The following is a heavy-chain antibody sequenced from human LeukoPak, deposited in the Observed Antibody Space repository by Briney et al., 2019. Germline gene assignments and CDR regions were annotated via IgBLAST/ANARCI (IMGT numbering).Heavy chain of an antibody. CDR3: AREGNYYDMDV. CDR2: LFSGGTT. CDR1: GFTVSSNY. V-gene: IGHV3-53*01. Sequence: PGGSLRLSCAASGFTVSSNYMLWVRQAPGEGLEWVSVLFSGGTTYYADSVKGRLTISRDNSKNTLDLQMNSQRAEDTAVYYCAREGNYYDMDVWGQGTTVTVSS. J-gene: IGHJ6*02.